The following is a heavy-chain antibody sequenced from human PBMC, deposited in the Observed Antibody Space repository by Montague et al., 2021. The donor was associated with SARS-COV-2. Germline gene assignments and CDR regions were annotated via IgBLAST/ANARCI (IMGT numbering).Heavy chain of an antibody. Sequence: SETLSLTCTASRGSISTCYCSRIWLPPGRGLERIGYVYNSRTAISNSSLHGQGTISVDTSKSQFSLHLSSVSVADTAIYYCVRGAIRGPYNWFDPWGQGTLVAVSS. D-gene: IGHD3-3*01. CDR2: VYNSRTA. CDR3: VRGAIRGPYNWFDP. V-gene: IGHV4-59*01. CDR1: RGSISTCY. J-gene: IGHJ5*02.